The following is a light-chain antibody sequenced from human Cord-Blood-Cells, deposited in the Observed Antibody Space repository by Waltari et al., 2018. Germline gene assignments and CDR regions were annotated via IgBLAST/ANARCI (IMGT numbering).Light chain of an antibody. CDR2: WAS. Sequence: DILMTQPPDSLAVSLGARTTITCKSTQSVLYSSNNKNYLVWYQQKPGQPPKLLIYWASTRESGVPDRFSGSGSGTDFTLTISSLQAEDVAVYYCQQYYSTPFTFGPGTKVDIK. CDR1: QSVLYSSNNKNY. V-gene: IGKV4-1*01. CDR3: QQYYSTPFT. J-gene: IGKJ3*01.